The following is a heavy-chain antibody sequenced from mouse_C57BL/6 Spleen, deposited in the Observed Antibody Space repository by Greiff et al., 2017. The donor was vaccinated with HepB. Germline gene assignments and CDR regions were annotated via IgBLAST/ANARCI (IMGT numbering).Heavy chain of an antibody. J-gene: IGHJ2*01. CDR2: IRNKANGYTT. Sequence: VQLKESGGGLVQPGGSLSLSCAASGFTFTDYYMSWVRQPPGKALEWLGFIRNKANGYTTEYSASVKGRFTISRDNSQSILYLQMNALRAEDSATYYCARYTGGNYFDYWGQGTTLTVSS. V-gene: IGHV7-3*01. CDR1: GFTFTDYY. CDR3: ARYTGGNYFDY.